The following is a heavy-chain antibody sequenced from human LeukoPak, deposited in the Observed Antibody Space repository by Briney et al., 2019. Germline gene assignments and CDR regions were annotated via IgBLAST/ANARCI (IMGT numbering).Heavy chain of an antibody. CDR1: GGSISSYNYY. D-gene: IGHD6-19*01. V-gene: IGHV4-39*07. Sequence: PSETLSLTCTVSGGSISSYNYYWGWIRQPPGKGLEWIGSIYYSGTTYYNPSLKSRVTISADTSKNQFSLKLSSVTAADTAVYYCARDVVGSGWFNYWAQETLVTVPS. J-gene: IGHJ4*02. CDR3: ARDVVGSGWFNY. CDR2: IYYSGTT.